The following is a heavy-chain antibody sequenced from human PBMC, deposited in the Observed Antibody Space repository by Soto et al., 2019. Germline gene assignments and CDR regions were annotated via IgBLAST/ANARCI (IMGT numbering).Heavy chain of an antibody. CDR3: ARFRYSGYDFDY. Sequence: PSETLSLTCTVSGGSISSYYWSWIRKPPGKGLEWIGYIYYSGSTNYNPSLKSRVTISVDTSKNQFSLKLSSVTAADTAVYYCARFRYSGYDFDYWGQGTLVTVSS. D-gene: IGHD5-12*01. CDR1: GGSISSYY. J-gene: IGHJ4*02. V-gene: IGHV4-59*01. CDR2: IYYSGST.